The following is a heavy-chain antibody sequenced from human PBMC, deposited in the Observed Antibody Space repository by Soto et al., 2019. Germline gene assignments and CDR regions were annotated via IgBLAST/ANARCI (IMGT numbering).Heavy chain of an antibody. CDR2: ISSSSSYI. D-gene: IGHD3-9*01. V-gene: IGHV3-21*01. J-gene: IGHJ4*02. CDR3: ARESPTLTGHDY. CDR1: GFTFSSYS. Sequence: GGSLRLSCAASGFTFSSYSMNWVRQAPGKGLEWVSSISSSSSYIYYADSVKGRFTISRDNAKNSLYLQMNSLRAEDTAVYYCARESPTLTGHDYWGQGTLVTVSS.